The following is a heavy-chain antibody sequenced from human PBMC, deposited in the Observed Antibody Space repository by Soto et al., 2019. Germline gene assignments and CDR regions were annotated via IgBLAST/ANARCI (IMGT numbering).Heavy chain of an antibody. D-gene: IGHD5-18*01. Sequence: GGSLRLSCAASGFTFSSYAMSWVRQAPGKGLEWVSAISGSGGTIYYADPVKGRFTISRDNAKNSLYLQMNSLRAEDTAVYYCARATAFNYYYYYMDVWGNGTTVTVSS. CDR2: ISGSGGTI. CDR3: ARATAFNYYYYYMDV. V-gene: IGHV3-23*01. CDR1: GFTFSSYA. J-gene: IGHJ6*03.